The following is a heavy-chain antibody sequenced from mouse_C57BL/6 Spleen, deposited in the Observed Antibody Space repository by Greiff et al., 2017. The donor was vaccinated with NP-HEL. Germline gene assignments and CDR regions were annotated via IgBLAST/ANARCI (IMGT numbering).Heavy chain of an antibody. V-gene: IGHV1-53*01. Sequence: QVQLKQPGTELVKPGASVKLSCKASGYTFTSYWIHWVKQRPGQGLEWIGNINPSNGGTNYNEKFKSKATLTVDKSSSTAYMQLSSLTSEDSAVYYCARWSYYGSSYGYFDVWGTGTTVTVSS. CDR3: ARWSYYGSSYGYFDV. CDR1: GYTFTSYW. D-gene: IGHD1-1*01. J-gene: IGHJ1*03. CDR2: INPSNGGT.